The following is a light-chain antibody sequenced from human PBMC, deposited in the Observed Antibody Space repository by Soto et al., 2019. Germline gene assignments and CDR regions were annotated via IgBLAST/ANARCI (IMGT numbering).Light chain of an antibody. CDR3: QQYYAHPPT. Sequence: AIQMTQSPSSLSASVGDRVTITCRASQGIRNDLGWYQQKPGKAPKLLIYAASSLQSGVPSRFSGSGSGTDFTLTISSLQSEDFATYYCQQYYAHPPTFGQGTKLDMK. J-gene: IGKJ2*01. V-gene: IGKV1-6*01. CDR1: QGIRND. CDR2: AAS.